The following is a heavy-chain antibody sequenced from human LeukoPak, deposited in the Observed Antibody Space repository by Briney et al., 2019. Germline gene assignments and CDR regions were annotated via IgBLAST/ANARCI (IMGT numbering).Heavy chain of an antibody. J-gene: IGHJ4*02. V-gene: IGHV4-59*01. CDR3: ARVTPAAFDY. CDR1: GGSISSYY. CDR2: IYYSGST. Sequence: SETLSLTCTVSGGSISSYYRSWIRQPPGKGLEWIGYIYYSGSTNYNPSLKSRVTISVDTSKNQFSLKLSSVTAADTAVYYCARVTPAAFDYWGQGTLVTVSS. D-gene: IGHD2-2*01.